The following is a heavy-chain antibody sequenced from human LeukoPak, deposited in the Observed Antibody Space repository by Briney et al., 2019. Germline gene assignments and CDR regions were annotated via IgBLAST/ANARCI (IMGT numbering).Heavy chain of an antibody. CDR3: ARGAGSSWTSEYFQC. V-gene: IGHV3-11*01. D-gene: IGHD6-13*01. CDR1: GGSISGYY. CDR2: ISSSVSTI. Sequence: PSETLSLTCTVSGGSISGYYWSWIRQAPGKGLEWVSYISSSVSTIYYADSVKGRFTISRDNAKNSLYLQMNSLRAEDTAVYYCARGAGSSWTSEYFQCWGQGTLVTVSS. J-gene: IGHJ1*01.